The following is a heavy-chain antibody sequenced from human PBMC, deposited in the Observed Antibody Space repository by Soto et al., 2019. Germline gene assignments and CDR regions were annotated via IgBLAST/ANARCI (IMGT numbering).Heavy chain of an antibody. V-gene: IGHV3-7*02. J-gene: IGHJ5*01. CDR1: GFTFTRYW. Sequence: EVQLVESGGGLVQPGGSLRLSCAASGFTFTRYWVNWVRQAPGKGPEWVANIKQDGGEKYYVDSVKGRFTISRDNADNSLILQMNSLRAEDTAVYYCARGMTVAANWFDSWGQGTLVTVSS. CDR2: IKQDGGEK. CDR3: ARGMTVAANWFDS. D-gene: IGHD6-19*01.